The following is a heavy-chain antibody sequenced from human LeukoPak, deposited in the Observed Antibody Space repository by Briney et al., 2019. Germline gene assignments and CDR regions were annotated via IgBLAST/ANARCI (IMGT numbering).Heavy chain of an antibody. CDR2: ISNSGGST. D-gene: IGHD6-19*01. J-gene: IGHJ1*01. V-gene: IGHV3-23*01. Sequence: GGSLRLSCAASGFTFSSYAMNWVRQAPGKGLEWVSAISNSGGSTYYADSVKGRFTISRDNSKNTLYLQMDSLRAEDTAVYYCAKDPQKAVTGVESFQHWGQGTLVTVSP. CDR3: AKDPQKAVTGVESFQH. CDR1: GFTFSSYA.